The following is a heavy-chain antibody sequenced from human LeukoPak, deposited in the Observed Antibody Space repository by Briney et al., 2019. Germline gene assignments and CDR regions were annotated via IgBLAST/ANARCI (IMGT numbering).Heavy chain of an antibody. CDR2: INPSGGST. CDR3: ARDNLGGGYYFDY. Sequence: GASVKVSCKASGYTFTGYYMHWVRQAPGQGLEWMGIINPSGGSTSYAQKFQGRVTMTRDMSTSTVYMELSSLRSEDTAVYYCARDNLGGGYYFDYWGQGTLVTVSS. V-gene: IGHV1-46*01. J-gene: IGHJ4*02. CDR1: GYTFTGYY. D-gene: IGHD3-16*01.